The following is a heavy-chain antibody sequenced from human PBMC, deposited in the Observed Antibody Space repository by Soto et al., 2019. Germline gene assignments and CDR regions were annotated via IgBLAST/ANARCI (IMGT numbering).Heavy chain of an antibody. CDR3: VKDRVPGAYGNYYGMDV. CDR2: ISYDGSDK. D-gene: IGHD5-12*01. Sequence: GGSLRLSCAASGFTFSSYAMSWVRQAPGKGLEWMAVISYDGSDKYYADSVKGRVIISRDNSKNTLNLEMNSLRAEDTAIYYCVKDRVPGAYGNYYGMDVWGQGTTVTVSS. V-gene: IGHV3-30*18. CDR1: GFTFSSYA. J-gene: IGHJ6*02.